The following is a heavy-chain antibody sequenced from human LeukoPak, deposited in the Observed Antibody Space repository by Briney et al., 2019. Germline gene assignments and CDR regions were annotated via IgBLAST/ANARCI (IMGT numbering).Heavy chain of an antibody. CDR3: ARNLGPTHYFYYYYMDV. D-gene: IGHD1-26*01. J-gene: IGHJ6*03. V-gene: IGHV4-59*01. Sequence: SETLSLTCTVSGGSISNYYWSWIRQPPGKELEWIGYIYYSGSTNYNPSLKSRVTISADTSKNQLSLKLSAVTAADTAVYYCARNLGPTHYFYYYYMDVWGKGTTVTVSS. CDR1: GGSISNYY. CDR2: IYYSGST.